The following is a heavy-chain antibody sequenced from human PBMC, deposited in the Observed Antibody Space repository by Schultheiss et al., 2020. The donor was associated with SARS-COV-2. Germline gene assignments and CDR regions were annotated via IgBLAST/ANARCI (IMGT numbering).Heavy chain of an antibody. Sequence: SETLSLTCTVSGGSISRSGYYWGWIRQPPGKGLEWIGSMFYTDNTYYNPPLKSRVTISADTSKNQFSLNLSSVTATDTAVYYCARTREYCSGGSCYLNWFDPWGQGTLVTVSS. D-gene: IGHD2-15*01. V-gene: IGHV4-39*01. J-gene: IGHJ5*02. CDR1: GGSISRSGYY. CDR3: ARTREYCSGGSCYLNWFDP. CDR2: MFYTDNT.